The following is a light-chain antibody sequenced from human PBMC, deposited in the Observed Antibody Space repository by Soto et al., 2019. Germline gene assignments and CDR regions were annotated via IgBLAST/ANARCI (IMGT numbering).Light chain of an antibody. Sequence: DIQMTQSPSSLSASVGDRVTITCRARQDIYNYLAGYPQKPGKVPSRLIYAASTLQSGAPSRVSGTGSGTDFSVSISSLQTEDVATYYCQKYNGAPRAFGQGTKVESK. CDR2: AAS. J-gene: IGKJ1*01. CDR1: QDIYNY. CDR3: QKYNGAPRA. V-gene: IGKV1-27*01.